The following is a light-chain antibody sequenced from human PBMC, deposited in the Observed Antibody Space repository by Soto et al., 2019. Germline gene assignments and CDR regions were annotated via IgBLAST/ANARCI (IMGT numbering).Light chain of an antibody. J-gene: IGKJ3*01. CDR1: QSVSSN. V-gene: IGKV3-15*01. Sequence: EIVMTQSPATLSVSPGERATLSCRASQSVSSNLAWYQQKPGQAPRLLIYGASTRATGIPARFSGSGSGTEFTLTISSLQSEDFALYSCQQYNNWPPFTFGPGTKVDIK. CDR3: QQYNNWPPFT. CDR2: GAS.